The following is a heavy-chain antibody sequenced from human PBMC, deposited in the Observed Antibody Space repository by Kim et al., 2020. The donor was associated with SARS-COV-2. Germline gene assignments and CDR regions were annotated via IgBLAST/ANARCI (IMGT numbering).Heavy chain of an antibody. Sequence: GGSLRLSCVASGFTFKNYIMNWVRQAPGKGLEWVAVLSSDNRYTHYADSVKGRFTIFRDDSRNTLYLQMNSLRDEDTAVYYCATERDGFDMWGLGTMVTVSS. J-gene: IGHJ3*02. CDR2: LSSDNRYT. CDR3: ATERDGFDM. V-gene: IGHV3-30-3*02. CDR1: GFTFKNYI.